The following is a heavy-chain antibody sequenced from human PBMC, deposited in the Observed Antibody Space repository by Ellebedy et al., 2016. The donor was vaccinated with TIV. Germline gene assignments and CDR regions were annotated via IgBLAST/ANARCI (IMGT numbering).Heavy chain of an antibody. J-gene: IGHJ6*02. CDR1: GFTFSSYG. D-gene: IGHD3-16*01. V-gene: IGHV3-33*01. CDR2: IWYDGTNK. CDR3: ARPGGHGKYFYFALDA. Sequence: PGGSLRLSCTASGFTFSSYGMHWVRQAPGKGLEWVALIWYDGTNKYYADSVKGRFTISRDNSKNTLYLQMNSLRAEDTAVYYCARPGGHGKYFYFALDAWGQGTTVTVSS.